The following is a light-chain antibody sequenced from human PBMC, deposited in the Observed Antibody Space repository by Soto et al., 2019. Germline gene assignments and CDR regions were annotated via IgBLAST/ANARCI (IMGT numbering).Light chain of an antibody. CDR1: QSISTY. CDR2: ASS. CDR3: QQSFSTPRT. J-gene: IGKJ1*01. Sequence: IQMTQSPSSLSASVGDRVTITCRASQSISTYVNWNQQKPGKAPKLLIYASSSLQSGVPSRFSGSGSGTHFTLTINSLQPEDFVTYYCQQSFSTPRTFGPGTRVE. V-gene: IGKV1-39*01.